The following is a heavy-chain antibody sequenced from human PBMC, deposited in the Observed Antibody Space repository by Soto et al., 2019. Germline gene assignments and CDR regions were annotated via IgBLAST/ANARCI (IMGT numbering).Heavy chain of an antibody. CDR2: IYHSGST. J-gene: IGHJ5*02. Sequence: SSETLSLTCAVSGGSISSGAYSWSWIRQPPGKGLEWVGYIYHSGSTYYNPSLKSRVTISVDRSKNRFSLNLNSVTAADTAVYYCARERPDGSRLDPWGQGTLVTVSS. CDR1: GGSISSGAYS. D-gene: IGHD6-13*01. V-gene: IGHV4-30-2*01. CDR3: ARERPDGSRLDP.